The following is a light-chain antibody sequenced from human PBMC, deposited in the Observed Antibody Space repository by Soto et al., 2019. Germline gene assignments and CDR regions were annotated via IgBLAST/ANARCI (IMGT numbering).Light chain of an antibody. CDR1: QGIGNE. J-gene: IGKJ2*01. V-gene: IGKV1-6*01. CDR3: LPEHNYPRT. CDR2: GAS. Sequence: AIQMTRSPSSLSASVGDRVNITCRASQGIGNELGWYQQKAGKAPKLLIYGASNLQSGVPARFSGSGSGTDFTLNISSLQPEDFATYYCLPEHNYPRTFGQGTKVDIK.